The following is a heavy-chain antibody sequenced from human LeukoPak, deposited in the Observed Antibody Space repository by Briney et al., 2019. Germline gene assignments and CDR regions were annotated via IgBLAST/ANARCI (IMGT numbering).Heavy chain of an antibody. CDR3: AKDDAWLRFGE. CDR2: ITNGGST. CDR1: GFTFSSYG. J-gene: IGHJ4*02. V-gene: IGHV3-23*01. D-gene: IGHD3-16*01. Sequence: GGTLRLSCAASGFTFSSYGMSWVRQAPGKGLEWVSGITNGGSTYYGDSVKGRFTISRDNSKNTVYLEVGSLTAEDTAVYYCAKDDAWLRFGEWSQGTLVTVSS.